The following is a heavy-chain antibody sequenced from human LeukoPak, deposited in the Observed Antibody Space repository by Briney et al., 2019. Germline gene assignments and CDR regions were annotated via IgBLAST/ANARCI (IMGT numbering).Heavy chain of an antibody. Sequence: SETLSLTCTVSDGSISNYYWSWIRQPAGKGLEWIGHIYSSGSTNYNPSLKSRVTMSLDTSNRQFSLKLNSVTAADTAVYYCGRALGSGSYIDFWGQGTLVTVSS. V-gene: IGHV4-4*07. CDR3: GRALGSGSYIDF. D-gene: IGHD1-26*01. J-gene: IGHJ4*02. CDR1: DGSISNYY. CDR2: IYSSGST.